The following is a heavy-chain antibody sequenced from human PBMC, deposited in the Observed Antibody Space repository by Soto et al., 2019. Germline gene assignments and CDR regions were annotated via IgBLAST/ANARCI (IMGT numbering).Heavy chain of an antibody. CDR2: IYYSGST. CDR3: ARVFNYGAPWFDP. Sequence: SETLSLTCTVSGGSISSGGYYWSWIRQHPGKGLEWIGYIYYSGSTYYNPSLKSRVTISVDTSKNQFSLKLSSVTAADTAVYYCARVFNYGAPWFDPWGQGTLVTVSS. V-gene: IGHV4-31*03. D-gene: IGHD3-10*01. J-gene: IGHJ5*02. CDR1: GGSISSGGYY.